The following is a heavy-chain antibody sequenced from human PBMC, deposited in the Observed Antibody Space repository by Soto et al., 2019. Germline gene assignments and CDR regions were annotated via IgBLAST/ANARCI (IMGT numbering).Heavy chain of an antibody. CDR3: AREVDSSSSSDY. D-gene: IGHD6-6*01. V-gene: IGHV3-11*06. CDR1: GFTFSDYY. CDR2: ISSSSSHT. J-gene: IGHJ4*02. Sequence: QVQLVESGGCLVKPGGSLRLSCAASGFTFSDYYMSWIRQAPGKGLEWASYISSSSSHTNYADSVKGRFTISRDNTKSSLYLQMNCLRAEDTAVYYFAREVDSSSSSDYWGQGTLVTVSS.